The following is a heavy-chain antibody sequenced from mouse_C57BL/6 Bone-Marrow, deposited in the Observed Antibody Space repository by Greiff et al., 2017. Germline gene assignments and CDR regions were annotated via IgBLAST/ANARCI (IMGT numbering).Heavy chain of an antibody. CDR1: GFNIKNNY. CDR3: ANNGYFYYYAMDY. V-gene: IGHV14-3*01. D-gene: IGHD2-3*01. CDR2: IDPANGNT. Sequence: EVQLQQSVAELVRPGASVKLSCTASGFNIKNNYMHWVKQRPEQGLEWIGRIDPANGNTKYAPKFQGKATITADTSSNTAYLQLSSLTSEDTAIYYCANNGYFYYYAMDYWGQGASVTVSS. J-gene: IGHJ4*01.